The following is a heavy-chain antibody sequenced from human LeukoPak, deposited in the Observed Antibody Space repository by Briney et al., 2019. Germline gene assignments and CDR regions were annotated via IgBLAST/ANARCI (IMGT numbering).Heavy chain of an antibody. D-gene: IGHD5-24*01. CDR2: ISYDGSNK. V-gene: IGHV3-30*18. CDR3: AKGAVEMATRFDP. Sequence: PGRSLRLSCAASGFTFSSYGMHWVRQAPGKGLEWAAVISYDGSNKYYADSVKGRFTISRDNSKNTLYLQMNSLRAEDTAVYYCAKGAVEMATRFDPWGQGTLVTVSS. CDR1: GFTFSSYG. J-gene: IGHJ5*02.